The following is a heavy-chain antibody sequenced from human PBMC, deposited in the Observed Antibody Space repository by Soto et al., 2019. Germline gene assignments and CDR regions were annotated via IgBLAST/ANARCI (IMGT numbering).Heavy chain of an antibody. Sequence: EVQLVQSGAEVKKPGESLKISCKGSGYTFTDYWIGWVRQLPGKGLEWMGIIYPGDSDTRYSTSFPGHVIITVDKSTSTAYLQWNTLKASETAMYYCARLISNFRYYFSAMDGWGQGTTVTVSS. CDR3: ARLISNFRYYFSAMDG. J-gene: IGHJ6*02. V-gene: IGHV5-51*01. D-gene: IGHD3-10*01. CDR2: IYPGDSDT. CDR1: GYTFTDYW.